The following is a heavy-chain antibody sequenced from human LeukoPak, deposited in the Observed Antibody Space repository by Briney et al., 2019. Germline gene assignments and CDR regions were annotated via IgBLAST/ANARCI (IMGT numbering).Heavy chain of an antibody. CDR2: IGTAGDT. J-gene: IGHJ2*01. V-gene: IGHV3-13*01. Sequence: VGSLRLSCAASGFTFSSYDMHWVRQATGKCLEWVSAIGTAGDTYYPGSVKGRFTISRENAKNSLYLQMSSLRAGDTAVYYCARAALDCSSTSCYNYFDLWGRGTLVTVSS. CDR3: ARAALDCSSTSCYNYFDL. CDR1: GFTFSSYD. D-gene: IGHD2-2*02.